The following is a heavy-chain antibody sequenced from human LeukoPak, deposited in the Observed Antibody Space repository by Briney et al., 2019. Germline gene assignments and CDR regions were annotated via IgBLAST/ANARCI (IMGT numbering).Heavy chain of an antibody. J-gene: IGHJ4*01. Sequence: GGSLRLSCAASGFTFSAYVMHWVRQAPGKGLECVAVISNDGNEKYYADSVKGRFSISRDNSKNTLYLQMSSLRTEDTVVYYCARDGGYTGGWTYGAGDYWGQGNLVTVSS. V-gene: IGHV3-30*04. CDR3: ARDGGYTGGWTYGAGDY. CDR1: GFTFSAYV. D-gene: IGHD2-8*02. CDR2: ISNDGNEK.